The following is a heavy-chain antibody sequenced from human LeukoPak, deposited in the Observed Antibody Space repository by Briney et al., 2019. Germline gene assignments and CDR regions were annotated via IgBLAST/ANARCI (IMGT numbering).Heavy chain of an antibody. V-gene: IGHV3-23*01. CDR2: ISASGGST. Sequence: GGSLRLSCAGSGFTFSSYAMSWVRQAPGKGLEWVSGISASGGSTYYADSVKGRFTISRDNSKNTLYLQMNGLRAEDTAVYYCAKDPCSGGSCYFDYWGQGTLVTVSS. CDR1: GFTFSSYA. CDR3: AKDPCSGGSCYFDY. J-gene: IGHJ4*02. D-gene: IGHD2-15*01.